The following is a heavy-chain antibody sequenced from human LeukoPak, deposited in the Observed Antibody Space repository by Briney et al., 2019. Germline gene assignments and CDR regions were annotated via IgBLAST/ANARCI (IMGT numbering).Heavy chain of an antibody. J-gene: IGHJ4*02. CDR3: AKRFITYYYFDY. CDR2: ISGSGGST. CDR1: GFTFSSYA. V-gene: IGHV3-23*01. D-gene: IGHD3-22*01. Sequence: GGSLRLSCAASGFTFSSYAMRWVRQAPGKGLEWVSAISGSGGSTYYADSVKGRFTISRDKSKNTLYLQMNSLRAEDTAVYYCAKRFITYYYFDYWGQGTLVTVSS.